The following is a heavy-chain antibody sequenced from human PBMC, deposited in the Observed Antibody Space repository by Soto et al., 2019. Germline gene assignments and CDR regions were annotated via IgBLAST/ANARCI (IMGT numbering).Heavy chain of an antibody. Sequence: QVQLQDSGPGLVKSSGTLSLTSAVSGGSISSSNWWSWVRQPPGKGLEWIGEIYHSGNTNYNPTLKGRVNMAMDNSRNEFYLELSSVTAADTGVYYCARPWGEGRVDYWGQGNMVTVSS. CDR1: GGSISSSNW. D-gene: IGHD3-10*01. V-gene: IGHV4-4*02. CDR2: IYHSGNT. CDR3: ARPWGEGRVDY. J-gene: IGHJ4*02.